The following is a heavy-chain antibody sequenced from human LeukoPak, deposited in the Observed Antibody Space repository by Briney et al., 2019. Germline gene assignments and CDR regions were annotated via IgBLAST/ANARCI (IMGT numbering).Heavy chain of an antibody. J-gene: IGHJ4*02. Sequence: SQTLSLTCTVSGDSISSGDFYWSWIRQPPGKGLEWIGFINYSGSTYYNPSLRSRITISVDTSKNQFSLKLSSVTAADTAVYYCARASDYYDSSGYYRPFDYWGQGTLVTVSS. CDR1: GDSISSGDFY. D-gene: IGHD3-22*01. CDR2: INYSGST. V-gene: IGHV4-30-4*01. CDR3: ARASDYYDSSGYYRPFDY.